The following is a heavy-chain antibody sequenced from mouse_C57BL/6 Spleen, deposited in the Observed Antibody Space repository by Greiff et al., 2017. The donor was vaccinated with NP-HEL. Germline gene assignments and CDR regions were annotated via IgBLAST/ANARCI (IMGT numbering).Heavy chain of an antibody. CDR3: ANPSSLPELYYFDY. CDR2: IYPRSGNT. Sequence: VQLQQSGAELARPGASVKLSCKASGYTFTSYGISWVKQRTGQGLEWIGEIYPRSGNTYYNEKFKGKATLTADTSSSTAYMELRSLTSEDSAVYFCANPSSLPELYYFDYWGQGTTLTVSS. CDR1: GYTFTSYG. D-gene: IGHD1-2*01. J-gene: IGHJ2*01. V-gene: IGHV1-81*01.